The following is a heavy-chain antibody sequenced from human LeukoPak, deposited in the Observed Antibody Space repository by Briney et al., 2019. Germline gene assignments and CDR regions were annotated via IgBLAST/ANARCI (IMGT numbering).Heavy chain of an antibody. CDR3: AELGITMIGGV. CDR1: GFTFSNE. V-gene: IGHV3-48*03. CDR2: ISSSGSTI. J-gene: IGHJ6*04. Sequence: GGSLRLSCAASGFTFSNEMNWVRQATGKGLEWVSCISSSGSTIYYADSVKGRFTISRDNAKNSLYLQMNSLRAEDTAVYYCAELGITMIGGVWGKGTTVTISS. D-gene: IGHD3-10*02.